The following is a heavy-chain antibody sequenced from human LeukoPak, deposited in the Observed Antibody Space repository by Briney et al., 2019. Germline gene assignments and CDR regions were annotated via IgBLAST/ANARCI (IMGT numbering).Heavy chain of an antibody. CDR2: ISSSSSTI. V-gene: IGHV3-48*02. D-gene: IGHD6-13*01. CDR3: ARARGSSWYSGQLAYYFDY. J-gene: IGHJ4*02. CDR1: GFTFSSYG. Sequence: GGSLRLSCAASGFTFSSYGMHWVRQAPGKGLEWVSYISSSSSTIYYADSVKGRFTISRDNAKNSLYLQMNSLRDEDTAVYYCARARGSSWYSGQLAYYFDYWGQGTLVTVSS.